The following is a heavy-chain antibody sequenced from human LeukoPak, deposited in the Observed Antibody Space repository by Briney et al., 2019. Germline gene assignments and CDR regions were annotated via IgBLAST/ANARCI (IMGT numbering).Heavy chain of an antibody. CDR1: EFSVGSNY. V-gene: IGHV3-66*01. J-gene: IGHJ4*02. Sequence: GGSLRLSCAASEFSVGSNYMTWVRQAPGKGLEWVSLIYSGGSTYYADSVKGRFTISRDNSKNTLYLQMNSLRAEDTAVYYCARDSDLTYYDILTGYLGTFDYWGQGTLVTVSS. CDR3: ARDSDLTYYDILTGYLGTFDY. D-gene: IGHD3-9*01. CDR2: IYSGGST.